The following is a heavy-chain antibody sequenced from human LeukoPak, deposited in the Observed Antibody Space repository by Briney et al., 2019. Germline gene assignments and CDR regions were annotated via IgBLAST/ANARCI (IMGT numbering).Heavy chain of an antibody. Sequence: GGSVRLPCAASGFTFRSYAMHWVRQAPGKGLEWVAVISYDGSNKYYADSVEGRFTISRDNSKNTLYLQMNSLRAEDTAVYYCARVGSSSSWTYYFDYWGQGTLVTVSS. D-gene: IGHD6-13*01. CDR3: ARVGSSSSWTYYFDY. J-gene: IGHJ4*02. V-gene: IGHV3-30*01. CDR1: GFTFRSYA. CDR2: ISYDGSNK.